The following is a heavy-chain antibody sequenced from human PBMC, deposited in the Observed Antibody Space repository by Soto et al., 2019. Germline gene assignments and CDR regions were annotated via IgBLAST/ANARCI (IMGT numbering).Heavy chain of an antibody. CDR1: GFTFSRYT. J-gene: IGHJ4*02. CDR3: ARDDEGGSDCDLGY. D-gene: IGHD3-10*01. V-gene: IGHV3-30-3*01. Sequence: QVQLVESGGGVVQPGRSLRLSCAASGFTFSRYTMHWVRQAPGKGLEWMAFISEDGNNNYYADSVQGQFTISRDNCKNTLYLQMNSLRTEETAVYYCARDDEGGSDCDLGYWGQGALVTVSS. CDR2: ISEDGNNN.